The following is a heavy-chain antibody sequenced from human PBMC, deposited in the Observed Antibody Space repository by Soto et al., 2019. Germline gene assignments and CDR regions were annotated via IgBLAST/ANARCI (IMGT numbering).Heavy chain of an antibody. CDR1: GGSVSSGSYY. CDR2: IYYSGST. J-gene: IGHJ6*02. Sequence: SETLSLTCTVSGGSVSSGSYYWSWIRQPPGKGLEWIGYIYYSGSTNYNPSLKRRVTISVDTSKNQFSLKLSSVTAADTAVYYCLCIGSVPYFSGMAVWGQGTTVIVSS. D-gene: IGHD2-8*01. V-gene: IGHV4-61*01. CDR3: LCIGSVPYFSGMAV.